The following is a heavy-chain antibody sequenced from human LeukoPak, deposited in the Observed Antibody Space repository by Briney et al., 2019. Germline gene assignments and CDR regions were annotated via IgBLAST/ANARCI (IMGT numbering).Heavy chain of an antibody. CDR2: ISAYNGNT. Sequence: GASVKVSCKASGYTFTSYGISWVRQAPGQGLEWMGWISAYNGNTNYAQKLQGRVTMTTDTSTSTAYMELRSLRSDDTAVYYCARVDDYGDYGRKNFDYWGQGTLVTLSS. CDR1: GYTFTSYG. D-gene: IGHD4-17*01. J-gene: IGHJ4*02. CDR3: ARVDDYGDYGRKNFDY. V-gene: IGHV1-18*01.